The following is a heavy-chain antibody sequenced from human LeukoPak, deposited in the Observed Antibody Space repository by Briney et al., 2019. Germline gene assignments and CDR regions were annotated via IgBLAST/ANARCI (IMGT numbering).Heavy chain of an antibody. J-gene: IGHJ4*02. CDR1: GGSISSSSYY. CDR2: IYYSGST. CDR3: ARLRANLRYFDWLLSDY. V-gene: IGHV4-39*01. D-gene: IGHD3-9*01. Sequence: SETLSLTCTVSGGSISSSSYYWGWIRQPPGKGLEWIGSIYYSGSTYCNPSLKSRVTISVDTSKNQFSLKLSSVTAADTAVYYCARLRANLRYFDWLLSDYWGQGTLVTVFS.